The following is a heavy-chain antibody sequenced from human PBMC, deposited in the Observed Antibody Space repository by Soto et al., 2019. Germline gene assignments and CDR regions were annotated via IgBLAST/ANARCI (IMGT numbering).Heavy chain of an antibody. Sequence: ASVKVSCKASGYTFTSYGISWVRQAPGQGLEWMGWISVYNGNTSYAQKLQGRVTMTTDTSTSTAYMELRSLRSDDTAVYYCARGLNYYYGSGSYYDDYYYYYMHVWGKGTTVTV. V-gene: IGHV1-18*01. CDR2: ISVYNGNT. CDR3: ARGLNYYYGSGSYYDDYYYYYMHV. D-gene: IGHD3-10*01. J-gene: IGHJ6*03. CDR1: GYTFTSYG.